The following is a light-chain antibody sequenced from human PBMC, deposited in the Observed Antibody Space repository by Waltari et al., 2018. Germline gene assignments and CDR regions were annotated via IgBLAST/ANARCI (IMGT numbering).Light chain of an antibody. V-gene: IGLV2-11*01. CDR2: DIF. CDR3: YSFEGTWV. Sequence: QSALTQPHSVSGSVGESVTISCTGTGSDYVSWYQQLPGKAPKLLIYDIFQRPSGVPDRFFGSKSGNSASLTVSGLQTEDEADYYCYSFEGTWVFGGGTKLTVL. CDR1: GSDY. J-gene: IGLJ3*02.